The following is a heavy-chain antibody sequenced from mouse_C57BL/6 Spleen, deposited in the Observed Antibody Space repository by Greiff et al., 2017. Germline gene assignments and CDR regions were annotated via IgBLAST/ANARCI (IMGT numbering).Heavy chain of an antibody. CDR1: GFTFSDYG. CDR3: ARGQLTNPFAY. J-gene: IGHJ3*01. Sequence: EVKLVESGGGLVKPGGSLKLSCAASGFTFSDYGMHGVRQAPEKGLEWVAYISSGSSTIYYADTVKGRFTISRDNAKNTLFLQMTSLRSEDTAMYYCARGQLTNPFAYWGQGTLVTVSA. V-gene: IGHV5-17*01. CDR2: ISSGSSTI. D-gene: IGHD6-1*01.